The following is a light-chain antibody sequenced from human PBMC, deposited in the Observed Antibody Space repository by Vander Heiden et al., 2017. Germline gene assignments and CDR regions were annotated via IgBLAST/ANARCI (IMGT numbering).Light chain of an antibody. Sequence: GDRVTITCRASQSMGNYLNWYQQKPGKAPKILIYTTSNLRSGVPSRFSGSGSGADFTLTISGLQPDDLASYYCQQSDTTPWTFGQGTKVDI. J-gene: IGKJ1*01. CDR2: TTS. V-gene: IGKV1-39*01. CDR1: QSMGNY. CDR3: QQSDTTPWT.